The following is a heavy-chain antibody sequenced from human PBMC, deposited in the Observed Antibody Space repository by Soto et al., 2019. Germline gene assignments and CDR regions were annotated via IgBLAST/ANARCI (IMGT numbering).Heavy chain of an antibody. CDR3: ARRRYGGWIAVAGPFDP. V-gene: IGHV4-34*01. Sequence: PSETLSLTCAVYGGSFSCYYWSWIRQPPGKGLEWIGEINHSGSTNYNPSLKSRVTISADTSKNQFSLKLSSVTAADTAVYYCARRRYGGWIAVAGPFDPWGQGTLVTVSS. CDR2: INHSGST. D-gene: IGHD6-19*01. J-gene: IGHJ5*02. CDR1: GGSFSCYY.